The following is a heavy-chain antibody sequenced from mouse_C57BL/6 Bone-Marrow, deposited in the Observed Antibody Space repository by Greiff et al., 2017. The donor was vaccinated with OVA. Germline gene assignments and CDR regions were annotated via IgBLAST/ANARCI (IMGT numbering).Heavy chain of an antibody. Sequence: EVKVVESGGGLVQPGGSLKLSCAASGFTFSDYYMYWVRQTPEKRLEWVAYISNGGGSTYYTDNVKGRFTISRDNAKNTLYLQMSRLKSEDTAMYYCARHGGNYAMDDWGQGTSVTVSS. CDR3: ARHGGNYAMDD. V-gene: IGHV5-12*01. J-gene: IGHJ4*01. CDR1: GFTFSDYY. CDR2: ISNGGGST.